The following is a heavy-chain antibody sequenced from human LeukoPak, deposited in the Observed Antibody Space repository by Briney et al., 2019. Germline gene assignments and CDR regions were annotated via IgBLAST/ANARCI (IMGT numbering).Heavy chain of an antibody. CDR3: AKGGWAHDAFDF. D-gene: IGHD6-19*01. V-gene: IGHV3-23*01. CDR1: GFTFSSYA. J-gene: IGHJ3*01. Sequence: SGGSLRLSCAVSGFTFSSYAMSWVRQAPGKGLEWVSAISGSGGNTYYADSVKGRFTISRDNSKSTLYLQMSSLRAEDTAVYYCAKGGWAHDAFDFWGQGTMVTVSS. CDR2: ISGSGGNT.